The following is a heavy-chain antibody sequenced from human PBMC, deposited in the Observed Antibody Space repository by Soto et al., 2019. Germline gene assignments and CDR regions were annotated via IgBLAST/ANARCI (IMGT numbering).Heavy chain of an antibody. V-gene: IGHV3-33*01. CDR1: EFIFNIYG. Sequence: QVQLVESGGGVVQPGNSLRLSCAASEFIFNIYGMHWVPQAPGKGLEWVAVIWFDGSNRYFADSVEGRFTISRDNSKNTLYLEVNSLRAEDTAVYFCARGLRGISFYAMDVWGQGTAVTVSS. CDR2: IWFDGSNR. CDR3: ARGLRGISFYAMDV. J-gene: IGHJ6*02. D-gene: IGHD3-3*02.